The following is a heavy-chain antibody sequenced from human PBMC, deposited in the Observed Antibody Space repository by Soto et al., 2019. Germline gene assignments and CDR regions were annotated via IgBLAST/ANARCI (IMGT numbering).Heavy chain of an antibody. Sequence: ETLSLTCTVSGGSISGYYWSWIRQAPGKGLEWIGYIYYSGTTNYDPSLKSRVTMSVDTSKNQFSLKLSSVTTADTAVYYCARLTGGTYLSFYYYIGVWGKGTTVTVSS. J-gene: IGHJ6*03. CDR3: ARLTGGTYLSFYYYIGV. D-gene: IGHD2-8*02. CDR2: IYYSGTT. CDR1: GGSISGYY. V-gene: IGHV4-59*01.